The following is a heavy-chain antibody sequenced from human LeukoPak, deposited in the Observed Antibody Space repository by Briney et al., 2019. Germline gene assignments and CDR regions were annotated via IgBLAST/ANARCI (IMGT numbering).Heavy chain of an antibody. CDR2: VYATGNT. CDR3: ARDRSYYSDTGADY. D-gene: IGHD3-22*01. Sequence: SETLSLTCTVSGYSISSGFYWGWIRQPPGKGLEWLGRVYATGNTNYNPSLWSRLSISIDTSRNQFSLRLSSVTAADTAIYYCARDRSYYSDTGADYWGQGIMVIVSS. J-gene: IGHJ4*02. CDR1: GYSISSGFY. V-gene: IGHV4-38-2*02.